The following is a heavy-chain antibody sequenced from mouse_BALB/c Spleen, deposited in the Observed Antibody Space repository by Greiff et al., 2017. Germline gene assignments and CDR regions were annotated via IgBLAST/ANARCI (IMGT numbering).Heavy chain of an antibody. D-gene: IGHD2-4*01. CDR1: GYTFTSYV. V-gene: IGHV1-14*01. J-gene: IGHJ4*01. CDR3: ESGEDYDEGNAMDY. Sequence: VQLQQSGPELVKPGASVKMSCKASGYTFTSYVMHWVKQKPGQGLEWIGYINPYNDGTKYNEKFKGKATLTSDKSSSTAYMEHSRLTCEDSAVYSGESGEDYDEGNAMDYWGQGTSVTVSS. CDR2: INPYNDGT.